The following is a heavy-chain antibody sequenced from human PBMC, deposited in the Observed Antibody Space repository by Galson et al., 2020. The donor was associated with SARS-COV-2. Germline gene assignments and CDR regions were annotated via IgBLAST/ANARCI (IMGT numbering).Heavy chain of an antibody. CDR2: ISSSSSTI. J-gene: IGHJ5*02. CDR1: GFTFSSYS. Sequence: GGSLRLSCAASGFTFSSYSMNWVRQAPGKGLEWVSYISSSSSTIYYADSVKGRFTISRDNAKNSLYLQMNSLRAEDTAVYYCAREVNERWFDLWGQGTLVTVSS. D-gene: IGHD1-1*01. CDR3: AREVNERWFDL. V-gene: IGHV3-48*01.